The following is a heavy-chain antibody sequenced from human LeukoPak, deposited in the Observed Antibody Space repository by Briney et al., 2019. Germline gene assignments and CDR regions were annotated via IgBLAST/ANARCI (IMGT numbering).Heavy chain of an antibody. V-gene: IGHV5-51*01. CDR3: ARRISYYYDSSGYYFDY. Sequence: GESLKISCKGSGYSFTSYWIGWVRQMPGKGLEWMGIIYPGDSGTRYSPSFQGQVTISADKSISTAYLQWSSLKASDTAMYCCARRISYYYDSSGYYFDYWGQGTLVTVSS. CDR2: IYPGDSGT. D-gene: IGHD3-22*01. CDR1: GYSFTSYW. J-gene: IGHJ4*02.